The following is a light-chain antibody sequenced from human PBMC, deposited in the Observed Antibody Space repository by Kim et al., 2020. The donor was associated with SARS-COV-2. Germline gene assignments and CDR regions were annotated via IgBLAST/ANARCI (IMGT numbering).Light chain of an antibody. V-gene: IGLV3-27*01. CDR2: KDY. Sequence: SVSPGPTARITCSGKILAKKYARWFQQKPGQAPVLVIYKDYERPSGIPEQFSGSSSGTTVTLTISGAQVEDEADYYCFSAADNHWVFGGGTQLTVL. CDR1: ILAKKY. J-gene: IGLJ3*02. CDR3: FSAADNHWV.